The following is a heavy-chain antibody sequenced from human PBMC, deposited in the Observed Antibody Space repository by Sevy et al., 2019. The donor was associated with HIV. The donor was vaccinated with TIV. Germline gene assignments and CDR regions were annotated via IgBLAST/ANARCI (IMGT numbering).Heavy chain of an antibody. Sequence: SGPTLVNPTQTLTLTCTFSGFSLSSSGEGVGWIRQPPGKALEWLALIYWNDDHRYRQSLKNRLTITKDISKNQVVLTITNMHPVDDAAYFNTHLSTRYFRGNKCYSRRFDPCGRGILVTVSS. D-gene: IGHD2-15*01. CDR3: THLSTRYFRGNKCYSRRFDP. J-gene: IGHJ5*02. CDR1: GFSLSSSGEG. CDR2: IYWNDDH. V-gene: IGHV2-5*01.